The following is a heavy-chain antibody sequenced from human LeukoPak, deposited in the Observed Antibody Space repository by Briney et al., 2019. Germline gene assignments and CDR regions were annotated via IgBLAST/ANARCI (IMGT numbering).Heavy chain of an antibody. CDR2: IYYSGST. V-gene: IGHV4-59*01. J-gene: IGHJ6*03. CDR3: ARFTSRGYYYMDV. CDR1: GGSISSYY. D-gene: IGHD2-2*01. Sequence: SETLSLTCTVSGGSISSYYWSWIRQPPGKGLEWIGYIYYSGSTNYNPSLKSRVTISVDTSKNQFSLKLSSVTAADTAVYYCARFTSRGYYYMDVWGKGTTVAVSS.